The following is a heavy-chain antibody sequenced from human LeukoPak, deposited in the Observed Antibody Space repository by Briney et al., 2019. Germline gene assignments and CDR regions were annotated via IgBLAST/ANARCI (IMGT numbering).Heavy chain of an antibody. CDR1: GFTVSAKY. J-gene: IGHJ4*02. Sequence: PGGSLRLSCAASGFTVSAKYMSWVRQAPGKGLEWVSAINGGGGNTYYADSVKGRFTISRDNSKNMVYLQMNSLRADDTAVYYCAKSVVVITFRFDDWGQGALVTVSS. CDR2: INGGGGNT. D-gene: IGHD2-15*01. CDR3: AKSVVVITFRFDD. V-gene: IGHV3-23*01.